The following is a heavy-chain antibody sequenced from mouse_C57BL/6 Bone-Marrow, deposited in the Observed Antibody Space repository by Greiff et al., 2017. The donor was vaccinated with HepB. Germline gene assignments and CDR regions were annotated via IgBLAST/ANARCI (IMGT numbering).Heavy chain of an antibody. V-gene: IGHV14-3*01. CDR3: AGYYGGGCWYFDF. CDR2: IDPANGNH. D-gene: IGHD1-1*01. Sequence: QLQQSVAELVRPGASVKLSCTASGFNIKNTYMHWVKQRPEQGLEWIGRIDPANGNHKYAPKIQGKATITADTSSNTAYLQLSSLTSEDTAIYYCAGYYGGGCWYFDFWGTGTTVTVSS. J-gene: IGHJ1*03. CDR1: GFNIKNTY.